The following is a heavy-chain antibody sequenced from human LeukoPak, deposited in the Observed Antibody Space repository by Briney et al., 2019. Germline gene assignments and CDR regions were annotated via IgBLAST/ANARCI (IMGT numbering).Heavy chain of an antibody. Sequence: PGGSLRLSCAASGFTFSSYSMNWVRQAPGKGLEWVSSISSSSSYIYYADSVKGRFTISRDNAKNSLYLQMNSLRAEDTAVYYCAREGILDYGMDVWGQGTTVTVSS. D-gene: IGHD3-3*01. V-gene: IGHV3-21*01. CDR1: GFTFSSYS. CDR3: AREGILDYGMDV. CDR2: ISSSSSYI. J-gene: IGHJ6*02.